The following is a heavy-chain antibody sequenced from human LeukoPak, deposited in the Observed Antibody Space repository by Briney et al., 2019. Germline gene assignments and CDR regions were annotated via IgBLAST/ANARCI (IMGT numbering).Heavy chain of an antibody. Sequence: PGGSLRLSCAASGFTFSSYAMHWVRQAPGKGLEWVAVISYDGSNKYYADSVKGRFTISRDNSKNTLYLQMNSLRAEDTAVYYCARGLDQYYFDSWGQGILVSVSS. CDR2: ISYDGSNK. V-gene: IGHV3-30-3*01. J-gene: IGHJ4*02. CDR3: ARGLDQYYFDS. CDR1: GFTFSSYA. D-gene: IGHD2-2*01.